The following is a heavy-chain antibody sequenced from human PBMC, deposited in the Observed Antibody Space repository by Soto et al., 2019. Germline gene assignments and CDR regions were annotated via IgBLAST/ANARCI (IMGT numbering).Heavy chain of an antibody. D-gene: IGHD2-15*01. CDR3: VSCLPRYCSGGSCYPIDY. Sequence: SDTLSLTCTVSGCSISSSSYYWGLIRQPPGKGLEWIGSIYYSGSTYYNPSLKSRVTISVDTSKNQFSLKLSSVTAADTAVYYCVSCLPRYCSGGSCYPIDYWGQGTLVTVS. V-gene: IGHV4-39*01. CDR1: GCSISSSSYY. CDR2: IYYSGST. J-gene: IGHJ4*02.